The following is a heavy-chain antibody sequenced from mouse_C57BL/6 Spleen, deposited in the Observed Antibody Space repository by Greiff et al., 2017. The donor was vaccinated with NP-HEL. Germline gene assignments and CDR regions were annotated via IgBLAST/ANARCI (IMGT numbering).Heavy chain of an antibody. D-gene: IGHD1-1*01. V-gene: IGHV1-55*01. CDR1: GYTFTSYW. J-gene: IGHJ2*01. CDR3: ARDEFYYGSSPDY. Sequence: VQLQQPGAELVKPGASVKMSCKASGYTFTSYWITWVKQRPGQGLEWIGDIYPGSGSTNYNEKFKSKATLTVDTSSSTAYMQLSSLTSEDSAVYYCARDEFYYGSSPDYWGQGTTLTVSS. CDR2: IYPGSGST.